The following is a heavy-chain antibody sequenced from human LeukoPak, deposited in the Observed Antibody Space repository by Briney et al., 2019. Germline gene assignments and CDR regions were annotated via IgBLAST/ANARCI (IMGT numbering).Heavy chain of an antibody. J-gene: IGHJ4*02. CDR2: ISGYNGNT. CDR3: ARVRPATVATKHYYFDY. CDR1: GYTFTTYG. V-gene: IGHV1-18*01. D-gene: IGHD5-12*01. Sequence: ASVKVSCKASGYTFTTYGISWVRQAPGQGLEWMGWISGYNGNTNYEQKFQGRVTMTTDTSTSTAYMELRSLRSDDTAVYYCARVRPATVATKHYYFDYWGQGTLVTVSS.